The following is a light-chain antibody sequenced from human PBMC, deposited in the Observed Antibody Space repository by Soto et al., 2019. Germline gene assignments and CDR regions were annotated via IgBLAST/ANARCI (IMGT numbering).Light chain of an antibody. J-gene: IGLJ1*01. CDR1: SSDVGAYNY. CDR3: TSYTSSSTYV. Sequence: QSALTQPASVSGSPGQSITISCTGTSSDVGAYNYVSWYQHHPGKVPKLLIYEVSNRPSGVSNRFSGSKSGTTASLTISGLQTEDEAEYYCTSYTSSSTYVFGTGTKLTVL. V-gene: IGLV2-14*01. CDR2: EVS.